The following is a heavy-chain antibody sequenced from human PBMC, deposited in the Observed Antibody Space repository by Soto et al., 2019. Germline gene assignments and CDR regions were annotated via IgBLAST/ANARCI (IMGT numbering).Heavy chain of an antibody. J-gene: IGHJ6*03. V-gene: IGHV1-3*01. CDR1: GYTFTSYA. CDR3: AIVLMGYAPYYYYYMDV. CDR2: INAGNGNT. D-gene: IGHD2-8*01. Sequence: ASVKVSCKASGYTFTSYAMHWVRQAPGQRLEWMGWINAGNGNTKYSQKLQGRVTITRDTSASTAYMELSSLRSEDTAVYYCAIVLMGYAPYYYYYMDVWGKGTTVTVSS.